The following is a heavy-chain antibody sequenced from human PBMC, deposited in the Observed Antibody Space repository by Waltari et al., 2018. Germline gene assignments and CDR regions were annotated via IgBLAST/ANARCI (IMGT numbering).Heavy chain of an antibody. V-gene: IGHV3-74*01. CDR1: GFTFSSYW. J-gene: IGHJ4*02. Sequence: EVQVVESGGGLVQPGGSLRLSCAASGFTFSSYWMHWVRQAPGKGLVWGSRSNWDGSNTTYADSVKGRFTISRDNARNTLYLQMNSLSAEDTALYYCARSENAFDYWGQGTLVTVSS. CDR2: SNWDGSNT. CDR3: ARSENAFDY.